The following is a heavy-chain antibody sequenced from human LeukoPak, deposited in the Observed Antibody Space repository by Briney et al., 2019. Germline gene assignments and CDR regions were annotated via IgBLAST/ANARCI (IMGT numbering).Heavy chain of an antibody. CDR3: AKGGRNCSSTSCYRGREYYYYYYYMDV. CDR2: IRYDGSNK. V-gene: IGHV3-30*02. D-gene: IGHD2-2*02. CDR1: VFTFSSYG. Sequence: PGGSLRLSCASSVFTFSSYGMHWVRQAPGKGLEWVAFIRYDGSNKYYADSVKGRFTISRDNSKNTLYLQMNSLRAEDTAVYYCAKGGRNCSSTSCYRGREYYYYYYYMDVWGKGPRSPSP. J-gene: IGHJ6*03.